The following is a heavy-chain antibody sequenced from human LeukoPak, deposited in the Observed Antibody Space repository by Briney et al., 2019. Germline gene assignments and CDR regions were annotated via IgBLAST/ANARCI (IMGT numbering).Heavy chain of an antibody. CDR2: ISSSGSTI. CDR3: AKNDYSSGWY. J-gene: IGHJ4*02. Sequence: GGSLRLSCAASGFTFSSYEMNWVRQAPGKGLEWVSYISSSGSTICYADSVKGRFTISRDNAKNSLYLQMNSLRAEDTAVYYCAKNDYSSGWYWGQGTLVTVSS. V-gene: IGHV3-48*03. CDR1: GFTFSSYE. D-gene: IGHD6-19*01.